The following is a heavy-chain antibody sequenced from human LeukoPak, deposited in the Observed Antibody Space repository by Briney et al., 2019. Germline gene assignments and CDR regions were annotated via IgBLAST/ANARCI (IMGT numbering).Heavy chain of an antibody. V-gene: IGHV1-69*04. CDR1: GGTFSSYA. Sequence: AASVKVSCKASGGTFSSYAISWVRQAPGQGLEWMGRIIPILGIANYAQKFQGRVTITADKSTSTAYMELSSLRSEDTAVYYCARVSGYCSGGSCYGYWGQGTLVTVSS. CDR2: IIPILGIA. J-gene: IGHJ4*02. CDR3: ARVSGYCSGGSCYGY. D-gene: IGHD2-15*01.